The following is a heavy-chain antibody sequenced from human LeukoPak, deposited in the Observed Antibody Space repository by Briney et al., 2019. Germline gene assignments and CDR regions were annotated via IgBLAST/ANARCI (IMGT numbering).Heavy chain of an antibody. V-gene: IGHV3-21*01. CDR2: ISSSSYI. CDR1: GFAFSSYS. CDR3: ARDLVPAAMVVYYYGMDV. Sequence: GGSLRLSCAASGFAFSSYSMNWVRQAPGKGLEWVSSISSSSYIYYADSVKGRFTISRDNAKNSLYLQMNSLRAEDTAVYYCARDLVPAAMVVYYYGMDVWGQGTTVTVSS. D-gene: IGHD2-2*01. J-gene: IGHJ6*02.